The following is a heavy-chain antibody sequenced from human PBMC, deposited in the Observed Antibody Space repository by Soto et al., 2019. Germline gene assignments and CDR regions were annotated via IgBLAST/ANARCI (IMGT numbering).Heavy chain of an antibody. CDR1: GGSISSYY. CDR3: ARNGLRYFDWSDYYYYYGMDV. Sequence: TSETLSLTCTVSGGSISSYYWSWIRQPPGKGLEWIGYIYYSGSTNYNPSLKSRVTISVDTSKNQFSLKLSSVTAADTAVYYCARNGLRYFDWSDYYYYYGMDVWGQGTTVTVSS. J-gene: IGHJ6*02. V-gene: IGHV4-59*01. CDR2: IYYSGST. D-gene: IGHD3-9*01.